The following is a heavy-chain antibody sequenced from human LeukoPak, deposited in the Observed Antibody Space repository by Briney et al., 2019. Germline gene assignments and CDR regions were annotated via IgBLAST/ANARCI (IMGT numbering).Heavy chain of an antibody. Sequence: AAVKVSCKASGYTFIGHYIHWVRPAPGRGLEWMGWINPNSDATKYSQKFQGRVTMTRDTSISTTYMDLTRLTSDDTAVYYCARGPEYGGTIDYWGQGTLVTVSS. D-gene: IGHD4-23*01. CDR2: INPNSDAT. CDR3: ARGPEYGGTIDY. V-gene: IGHV1-2*02. CDR1: GYTFIGHY. J-gene: IGHJ4*02.